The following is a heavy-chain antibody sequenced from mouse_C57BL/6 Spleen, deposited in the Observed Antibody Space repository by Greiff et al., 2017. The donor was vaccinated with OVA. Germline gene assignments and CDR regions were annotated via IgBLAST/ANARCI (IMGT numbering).Heavy chain of an antibody. V-gene: IGHV1-69*01. J-gene: IGHJ2*01. CDR3: ARRAGTRYFDY. D-gene: IGHD3-3*01. Sequence: VQLQQPGAELVMPGASVKLSCKASGYTFTSYWMHWVKQRPGQGLEWIGEIDPSDSYTNYNQKFKGKSTLTVDKSSSTAYMQLSSLTSEDSAVYYCARRAGTRYFDYWGQGTTLTVSS. CDR1: GYTFTSYW. CDR2: IDPSDSYT.